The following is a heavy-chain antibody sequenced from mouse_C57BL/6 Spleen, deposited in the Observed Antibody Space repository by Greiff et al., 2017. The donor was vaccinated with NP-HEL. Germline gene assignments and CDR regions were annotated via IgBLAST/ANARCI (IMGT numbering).Heavy chain of an antibody. CDR1: GFNIKDDY. D-gene: IGHD3-2*02. Sequence: EVQLQQSGAELVRPGASVKLSCTASGFNIKDDYMHWVKQRPEQGLEWIGWIDPENGDTEYASKFQGKATITADTSSNTAYLQLSSLTSEDTAVYYCTTDRSSGEGDYWGQGTTLTVSS. J-gene: IGHJ2*01. CDR2: IDPENGDT. V-gene: IGHV14-4*01. CDR3: TTDRSSGEGDY.